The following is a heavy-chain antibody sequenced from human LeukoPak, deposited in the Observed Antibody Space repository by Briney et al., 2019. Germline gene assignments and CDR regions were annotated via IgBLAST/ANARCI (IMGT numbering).Heavy chain of an antibody. J-gene: IGHJ3*01. CDR1: GFTFSSYG. Sequence: GGSLRLSCAASGFTFSSYGMHWVRQAPGKGLECVSHISRRGKTLYYADSVKGRFTISRDNAKNSLYLQLNSLRAEDTAVYYCARDLYAQAFDVWDQGTMVTVSS. CDR3: ARDLYAQAFDV. V-gene: IGHV3-48*04. CDR2: ISRRGKTL. D-gene: IGHD2-8*01.